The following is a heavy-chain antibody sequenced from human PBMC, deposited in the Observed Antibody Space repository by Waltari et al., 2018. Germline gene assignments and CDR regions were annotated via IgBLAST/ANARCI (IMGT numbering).Heavy chain of an antibody. Sequence: QVQLQQWGAGLLKPSETLSLTCAVYGGSFSGYYWSWIRQPPGKGLEWIGEINHSGSTNYNPSLKSRVTISVDTFKNQFSLKLSSVTAADTAVYYCARGGYLAAFDYWGQGTLVTVSS. V-gene: IGHV4-34*01. CDR2: INHSGST. D-gene: IGHD5-18*01. CDR3: ARGGYLAAFDY. CDR1: GGSFSGYY. J-gene: IGHJ4*02.